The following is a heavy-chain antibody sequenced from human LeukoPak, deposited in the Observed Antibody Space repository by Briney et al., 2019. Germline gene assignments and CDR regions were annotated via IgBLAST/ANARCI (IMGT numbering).Heavy chain of an antibody. J-gene: IGHJ4*02. CDR2: IYYSGST. CDR3: ARAGRIAAAGVFDY. Sequence: SEALSLTCTVSGGSISSYYWSWIRQPPGKGLEWIGYIYYSGSTNYNPSLKSRVTISVDTSKNQFSLKLSSVTAADTAVYYCARAGRIAAAGVFDYWGQGTLVTVSS. D-gene: IGHD6-13*01. CDR1: GGSISSYY. V-gene: IGHV4-59*08.